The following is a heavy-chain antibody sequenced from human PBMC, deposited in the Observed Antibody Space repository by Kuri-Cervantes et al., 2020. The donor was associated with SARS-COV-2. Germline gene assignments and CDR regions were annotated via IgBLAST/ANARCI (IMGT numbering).Heavy chain of an antibody. CDR1: GLTFSGHW. D-gene: IGHD6-13*01. Sequence: GGSLRLSCAASGLTFSGHWIHWVRQAPGKGLVWVSRINPDGSYTNNADSVKGRFTLSRDNAKNMLFLQMNSLRAEDTAVYYCARDGLLIAVADSGARDHFDHWGQGTLVTVSS. CDR3: ARDGLLIAVADSGARDHFDH. CDR2: INPDGSYT. V-gene: IGHV3-74*01. J-gene: IGHJ4*02.